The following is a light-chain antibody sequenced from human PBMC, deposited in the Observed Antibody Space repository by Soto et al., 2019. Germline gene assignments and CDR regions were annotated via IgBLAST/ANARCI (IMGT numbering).Light chain of an antibody. CDR3: QSYDSSLRVV. CDR1: SSNIGAGYD. Sequence: QAVVTQPPSVSGAPGQRVTISCTGSSSNIGAGYDVHWYQQLPGTAPKLLIYGNSNRPSGVPDRFSGSKSGTSASLAITGLPAEDEADYYCQSYDSSLRVVFGGGTKLTVL. V-gene: IGLV1-40*01. CDR2: GNS. J-gene: IGLJ3*02.